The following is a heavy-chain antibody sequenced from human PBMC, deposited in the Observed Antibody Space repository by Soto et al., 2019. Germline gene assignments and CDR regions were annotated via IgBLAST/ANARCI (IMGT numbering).Heavy chain of an antibody. D-gene: IGHD6-19*01. CDR3: ARGDSSGWYRGGNWFDP. V-gene: IGHV1-69*06. CDR1: GGTFSSYA. J-gene: IGHJ5*02. CDR2: IIPIFGTA. Sequence: SVKVSCKASGGTFSSYAISWVRQAPGQGLEWMGGIIPIFGTANYAQKFQGRVTITADKSTSTAYMELSSLRSEDTAVYYCARGDSSGWYRGGNWFDPWGQGTLATVSS.